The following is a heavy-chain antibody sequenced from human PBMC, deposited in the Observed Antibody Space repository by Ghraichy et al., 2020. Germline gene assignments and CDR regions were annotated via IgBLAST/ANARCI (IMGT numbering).Heavy chain of an antibody. CDR1: GGSISSYY. CDR3: ARGLGFWSGWYRRIYFDY. V-gene: IGHV4-59*01. Sequence: SETLSLTCTVSGGSISSYYWSWIRQPPGKGLEWIGYIYYSGSTNYNPSLKSRVTISVDTSKNQFSLKLSSVTAADTVVYYCARGLGFWSGWYRRIYFDYWGQGTLVTVSS. D-gene: IGHD3-3*01. CDR2: IYYSGST. J-gene: IGHJ4*02.